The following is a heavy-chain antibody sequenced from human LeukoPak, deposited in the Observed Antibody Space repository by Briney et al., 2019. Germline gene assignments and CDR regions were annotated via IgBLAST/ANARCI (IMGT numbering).Heavy chain of an antibody. J-gene: IGHJ4*02. CDR1: GFTFSSYA. D-gene: IGHD2-21*02. CDR3: ARDLLAYCGGDCYVGYYFDY. V-gene: IGHV3-30-3*01. CDR2: ISYDGSNK. Sequence: GGSLRLSCAASGFTFSSYAMHWVRQAPGKGLEWVAVISYDGSNKYYADSVKGRFTISRDNSKNTLYLQMNSLRAEDTAVYYCARDLLAYCGGDCYVGYYFDYWGQGTLVTVSS.